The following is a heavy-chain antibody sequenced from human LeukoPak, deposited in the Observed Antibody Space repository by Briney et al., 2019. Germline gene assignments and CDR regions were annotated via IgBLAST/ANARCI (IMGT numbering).Heavy chain of an antibody. CDR1: GYTFTSYG. J-gene: IGHJ4*02. CDR2: ISAYNGNT. D-gene: IGHD6-13*01. V-gene: IGHV1-18*01. CDR3: ARDDGYSSSWFNFDY. Sequence: ASVKVSCKASGYTFTSYGISWVRQAPGQGLEWMGWISAYNGNTNYAQKLQGRVTMTTDTSTSTAYMELRSLRSDDTAVYYCARDDGYSSSWFNFDYWGQGTLVTVSS.